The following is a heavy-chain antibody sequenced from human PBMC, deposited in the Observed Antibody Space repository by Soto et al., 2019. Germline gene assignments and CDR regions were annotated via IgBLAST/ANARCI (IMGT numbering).Heavy chain of an antibody. V-gene: IGHV2-5*02. CDR1: GFSLSTSGVG. CDR2: IYWDDDK. Sequence: SGPTLVKPTQTLTLTCTFSGFSLSTSGVGVGWIRQPPGKALEWLALIYWDDDKRYSPSLKSRLTITKDTSKNQVVLTMTNMDPVDTVTYYGARLYGSGSYYKGGWFDPWGQGTLVTVSS. D-gene: IGHD3-10*01. J-gene: IGHJ5*02. CDR3: ARLYGSGSYYKGGWFDP.